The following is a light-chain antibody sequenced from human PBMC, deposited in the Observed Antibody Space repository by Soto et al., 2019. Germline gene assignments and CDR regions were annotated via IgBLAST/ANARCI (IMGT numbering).Light chain of an antibody. V-gene: IGKV3-20*01. CDR2: GGS. CDR3: QQYGNSPS. Sequence: EIVLTQSPGTLSLSPGERATLSCRASQSVSSSYLAWYQQKPGQAPRLLIYGGSNRATGVPDRFSGSGSGADFTLTISRVEPEDFAVYHCQQYGNSPSFGQGTKLEIK. J-gene: IGKJ2*01. CDR1: QSVSSSY.